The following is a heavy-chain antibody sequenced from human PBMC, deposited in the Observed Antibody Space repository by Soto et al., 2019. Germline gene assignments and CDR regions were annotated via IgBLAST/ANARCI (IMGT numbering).Heavy chain of an antibody. J-gene: IGHJ4*02. Sequence: EVQLVESGGGLVQPGGSLRLSCATSGFSFSGYWIHWVRQAPGKGLVWVSHINGDGSSTYYADSVKGRVTISRDYAKNTLYLQMNSLRVEDTAVYYCAGGGAYIYGPQYDWGQGTLVTVSS. D-gene: IGHD5-18*01. V-gene: IGHV3-74*01. CDR3: AGGGAYIYGPQYD. CDR2: INGDGSST. CDR1: GFSFSGYW.